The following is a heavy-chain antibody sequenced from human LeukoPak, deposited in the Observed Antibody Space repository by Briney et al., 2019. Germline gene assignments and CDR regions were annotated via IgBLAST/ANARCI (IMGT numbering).Heavy chain of an antibody. CDR1: GESFSSYY. D-gene: IGHD5-24*01. CDR2: INHSGNT. Sequence: TSETLSLTCAVYGESFSSYYWSWIRQPPGKGLEWIGEINHSGNTNYNPSLKSRVTISVDTSKNQFSLRLSSVTAADTAVYYCARVDGDGYNIPDYWGQGTLVTVSS. J-gene: IGHJ4*02. V-gene: IGHV4-34*01. CDR3: ARVDGDGYNIPDY.